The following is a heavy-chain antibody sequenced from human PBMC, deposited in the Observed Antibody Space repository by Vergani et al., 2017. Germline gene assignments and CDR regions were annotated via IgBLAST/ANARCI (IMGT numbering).Heavy chain of an antibody. J-gene: IGHJ5*02. CDR3: ARHSTVEWLVKLGWIDP. CDR1: GASIRSSNYY. CDR2: IYYSGVT. V-gene: IGHV4-39*01. D-gene: IGHD6-19*01. Sequence: QLQLHESGPGLVKPSATLSLTCSVSGASIRSSNYYWGWIRQPPGKGLEWIASIYYSGVTYYNPSLKSRVTISVETSKNPFSLKLSSVTAADTAVYFCARHSTVEWLVKLGWIDPWGQGILVTVSS.